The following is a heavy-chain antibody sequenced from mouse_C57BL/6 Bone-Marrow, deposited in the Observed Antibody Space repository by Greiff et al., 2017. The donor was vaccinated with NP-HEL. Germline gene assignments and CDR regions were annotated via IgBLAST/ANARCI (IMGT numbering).Heavy chain of an antibody. CDR1: GYTFTGYW. J-gene: IGHJ2*01. V-gene: IGHV1-9*01. D-gene: IGHD2-4*01. CDR3: ARITVGVDY. Sequence: VQLQQSGAELMKPGASVKLSCKATGYTFTGYWIEWVKQRPGHGLEWIGEILPGSGSTNYNEKFKGRATFTADTSSKQAYLKFSSLTTEDSAIDCCARITVGVDYWGQGTTLTVSS. CDR2: ILPGSGST.